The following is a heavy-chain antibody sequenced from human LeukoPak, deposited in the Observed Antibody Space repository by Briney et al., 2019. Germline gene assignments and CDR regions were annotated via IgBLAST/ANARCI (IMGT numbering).Heavy chain of an antibody. CDR2: ISSSSSHI. Sequence: GGSLRLSCAASRFTFSNYGVNWVRQAPGKGLEWVSSISSSSSHIYYADSVKGRFTISRDNTRNSLYLQMNSLRAEDMAVYYCARGYCGGDCYGDWGQGTLVTVSS. CDR3: ARGYCGGDCYGD. CDR1: RFTFSNYG. V-gene: IGHV3-21*01. D-gene: IGHD2-21*02. J-gene: IGHJ1*01.